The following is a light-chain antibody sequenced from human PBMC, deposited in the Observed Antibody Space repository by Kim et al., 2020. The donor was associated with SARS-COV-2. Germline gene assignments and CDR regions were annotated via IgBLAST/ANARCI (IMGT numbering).Light chain of an antibody. CDR2: DTS. CDR3: QHYRKLPFT. Sequence: DIQMTQSPSSLSASVGDRVTITCRASQDISNYLNWYQQKPGKAPKLLIYDTSTLETGVSSRFSGSGSGTDFTFTITNLQPDDVSTYYFQHYRKLPFTFGGGTKVDIK. V-gene: IGKV1-33*01. J-gene: IGKJ4*02. CDR1: QDISNY.